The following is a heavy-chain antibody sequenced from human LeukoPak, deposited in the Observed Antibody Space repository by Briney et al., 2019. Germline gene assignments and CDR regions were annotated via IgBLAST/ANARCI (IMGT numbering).Heavy chain of an antibody. D-gene: IGHD2-21*02. CDR3: ARGVRRAYCGGDCYLSGFDP. V-gene: IGHV4-31*03. CDR2: IYYTGRT. J-gene: IGHJ5*02. CDR1: GGSISSGGYY. Sequence: PSETLSLTCTVSGGSISSGGYYWSWIRHHPGKGLEWLGNIYYTGRTYYNLSLKNRLTISVETSKSQFSLKLSSVTAADTAVYYCARGVRRAYCGGDCYLSGFDPWGQGTLVTVSS.